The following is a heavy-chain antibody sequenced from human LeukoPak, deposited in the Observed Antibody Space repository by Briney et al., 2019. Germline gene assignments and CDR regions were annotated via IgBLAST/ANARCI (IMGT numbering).Heavy chain of an antibody. J-gene: IGHJ4*02. CDR2: IYYSGST. D-gene: IGHD3-22*01. V-gene: IGHV4-59*01. CDR1: GGSISSYY. Sequence: SETLSLTCTVSGGSISSYYWSWIRQPPGKGLEWIGYIYYSGSTNYNPSLKSRVTISVDTSKNQFSLKLNSVTAADTAVYYCARGAHDCRGYYYDYWGQGTLVTVSS. CDR3: ARGAHDCRGYYYDY.